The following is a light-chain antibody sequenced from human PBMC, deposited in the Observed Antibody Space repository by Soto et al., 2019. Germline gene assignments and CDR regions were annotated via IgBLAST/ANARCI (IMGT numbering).Light chain of an antibody. J-gene: IGKJ2*01. CDR1: QSVSSSY. CDR2: GTS. V-gene: IGKV3-20*01. Sequence: EIVLTQSPGTLSLSPGERATLSCRASQSVSSSYLVWYRQKPGQAPRLLIYGTSSRATGIPDRFSGSGSGTDFTLTISRLEPEDFAVYYCQQYGNLPYTFGQGTKLEIK. CDR3: QQYGNLPYT.